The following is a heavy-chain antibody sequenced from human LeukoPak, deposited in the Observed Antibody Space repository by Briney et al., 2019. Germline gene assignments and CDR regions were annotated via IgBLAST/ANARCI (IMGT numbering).Heavy chain of an antibody. CDR2: IKPDGST. J-gene: IGHJ4*02. CDR3: ASADSHYYDSSGYLY. Sequence: GGSLRLSCAASGFTFSSHWMHWVRQAPGKGLVWVSRIKPDGSTYYADSVKGRFTVSRDNAKNTLYLQMNSLRAEDTAVYYCASADSHYYDSSGYLYWGQGTLVTVSS. V-gene: IGHV3-74*01. CDR1: GFTFSSHW. D-gene: IGHD3-22*01.